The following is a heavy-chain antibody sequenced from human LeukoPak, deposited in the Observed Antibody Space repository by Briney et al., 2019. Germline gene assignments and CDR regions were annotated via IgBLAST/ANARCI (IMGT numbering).Heavy chain of an antibody. Sequence: GGSLRLSCAASGFTFSDYYMSWIRQAPGKGLEWVSYISSSGSTIYYADSVKGRFTISRDNAKNSLYLQMNSLRAEDTAVYYCAKDRASSWWYFDLWGRGTLVTVSS. CDR2: ISSSGSTI. J-gene: IGHJ2*01. V-gene: IGHV3-11*01. D-gene: IGHD5-18*01. CDR1: GFTFSDYY. CDR3: AKDRASSWWYFDL.